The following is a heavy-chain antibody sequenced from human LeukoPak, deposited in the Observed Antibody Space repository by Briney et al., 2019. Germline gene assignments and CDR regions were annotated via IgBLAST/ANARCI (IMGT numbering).Heavy chain of an antibody. J-gene: IGHJ4*02. D-gene: IGHD4-17*01. CDR1: GGSINSGDYY. CDR3: AGQGRADYGPFDS. CDR2: IFYGGST. V-gene: IGHV4-31*03. Sequence: KPSQTLSLTCSVSGGSINSGDYYWNWIRQHPGKGLEWIGYIFYGGSTDYNPSLESRVVISADTSKNQFSLKLNSVTAADTAVYYCAGQGRADYGPFDSWGQGSLVTVSS.